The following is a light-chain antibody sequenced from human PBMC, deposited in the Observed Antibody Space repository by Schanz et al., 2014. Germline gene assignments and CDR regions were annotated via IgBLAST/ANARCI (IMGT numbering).Light chain of an antibody. CDR1: SSDVGGYNY. CDR2: EVS. V-gene: IGLV2-8*01. J-gene: IGLJ3*02. CDR3: GSYADSSTWV. Sequence: QSALTQPASVSGSPGQSITISCTGTSSDVGGYNYVSWYQQHPGKAPKLMIYEVSKRPSGVPDRFSGSKSGNTASLTVSGLQAEDEAGYYCGSYADSSTWVFGGGTKLTVL.